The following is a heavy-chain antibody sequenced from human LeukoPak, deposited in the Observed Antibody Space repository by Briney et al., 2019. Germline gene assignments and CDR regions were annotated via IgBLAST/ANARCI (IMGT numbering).Heavy chain of an antibody. CDR3: ARSLYYYYMDV. CDR2: IYTSGST. Sequence: SETLSLTCTVSGGSISSGSYYWSWIRQPAGKGLEWIGRIYTSGSTNYNPSLKSRVTMSVDTSKNQFSLKLSSVTAADTAVYYCARSLYYYYMDVWGKGTTVTISS. CDR1: GGSISSGSYY. V-gene: IGHV4-61*02. J-gene: IGHJ6*03.